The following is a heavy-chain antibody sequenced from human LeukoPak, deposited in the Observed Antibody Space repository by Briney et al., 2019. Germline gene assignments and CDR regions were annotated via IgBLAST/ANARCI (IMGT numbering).Heavy chain of an antibody. J-gene: IGHJ5*02. CDR1: GFTFSRYW. Sequence: GGSLRLSCAASGFTFSRYWMSWVRQAPGKGLEWVANIKQDGSENFYVDSVKGRFTIFRDNAKNSLYLQMNSLRADDTAVYYCARDSTGYGYEEWSWGQGTLVTVSS. CDR3: ARDSTGYGYEEWS. CDR2: IKQDGSEN. V-gene: IGHV3-7*01. D-gene: IGHD5-18*01.